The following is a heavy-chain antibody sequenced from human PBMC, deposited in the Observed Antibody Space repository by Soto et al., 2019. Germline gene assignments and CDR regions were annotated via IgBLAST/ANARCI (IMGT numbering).Heavy chain of an antibody. D-gene: IGHD5-18*01. Sequence: PSETLSLTCTFSVGSIISSSYYWGWIRQPPGKGLEWIGSIYYSGSTYYNPSLKSRVTISVDTSKNQFSLKLSSVTAADTAVYYCARRQFGVDTTSINWFDPWGQGTLVTVSS. J-gene: IGHJ5*02. V-gene: IGHV4-39*01. CDR3: ARRQFGVDTTSINWFDP. CDR1: VGSIISSSYY. CDR2: IYYSGST.